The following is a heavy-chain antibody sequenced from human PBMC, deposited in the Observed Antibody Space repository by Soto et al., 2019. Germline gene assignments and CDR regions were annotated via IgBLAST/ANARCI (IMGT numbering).Heavy chain of an antibody. CDR1: GFTFSSYD. D-gene: IGHD2-2*01. J-gene: IGHJ4*02. Sequence: GGSLRLSCAASGFTFSSYDMHWVRQATGKGLEWVSAIGTAGDTYYPGSVKGRFTISRENAKNSLYLQMNSLRAGDTAVYYCARGGYCSSTSCYPKLPDHWGQGTLVTVSS. CDR3: ARGGYCSSTSCYPKLPDH. CDR2: IGTAGDT. V-gene: IGHV3-13*01.